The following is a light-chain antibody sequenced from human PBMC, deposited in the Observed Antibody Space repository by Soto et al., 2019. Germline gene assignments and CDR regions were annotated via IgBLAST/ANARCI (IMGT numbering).Light chain of an antibody. CDR2: DAT. J-gene: IGKJ4*01. CDR1: QSISKY. Sequence: VLTQSPATLSLSPGEGASLSCRASQSISKYLAWYQQKPGQAPRLLIYDATNRATGIPARFSGSGYGTDFTLTISSLEPEDFAVYFCQDRSHWPSLTFGGGTKVEI. CDR3: QDRSHWPSLT. V-gene: IGKV3-11*01.